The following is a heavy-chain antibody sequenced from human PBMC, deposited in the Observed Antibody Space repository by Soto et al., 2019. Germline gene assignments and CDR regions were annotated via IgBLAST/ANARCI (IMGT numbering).Heavy chain of an antibody. V-gene: IGHV3-23*01. CDR2: ISGSGGST. CDR1: GFTFSSYA. Sequence: WGALRLSCAASGFTFSSYAMSWVRQAPGKGLEWVSAISGSGGSTYYADSVKGRFTISRDNSKNTMYLQMNSLRAEDTAVYYCAKGGSGSYLWFDPWGQGNLVTVSS. D-gene: IGHD3-10*01. CDR3: AKGGSGSYLWFDP. J-gene: IGHJ5*02.